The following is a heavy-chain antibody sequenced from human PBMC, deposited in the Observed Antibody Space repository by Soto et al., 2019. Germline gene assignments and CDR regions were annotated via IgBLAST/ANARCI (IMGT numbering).Heavy chain of an antibody. CDR1: GGSISSYY. CDR2: IYYSGST. CDR3: ARRNLHQLVGNYFDY. J-gene: IGHJ4*02. Sequence: SETLSLTCTVSGGSISSYYWSWIRQPPGKGLEWIGYIYYSGSTNYNPSLKSRVTISADTSKNQFSLKLSSVTAADTAVYYCARRNLHQLVGNYFDYWGQGTLVTVSS. D-gene: IGHD6-13*01. V-gene: IGHV4-59*01.